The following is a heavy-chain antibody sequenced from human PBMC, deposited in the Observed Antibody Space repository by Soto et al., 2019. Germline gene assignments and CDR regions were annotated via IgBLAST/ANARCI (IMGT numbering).Heavy chain of an antibody. J-gene: IGHJ4*02. CDR2: IYPGDSDT. Sequence: PGESLKISCKGSGYSFTSYWIGWVRQMPGKGLEWMGIIYPGDSDTRYSPSFQGQVTISADKSISTAYLQWSSLKASDTAMYYCARHAIYCSGGSCYFDYWGQGTLVTVSS. V-gene: IGHV5-51*01. CDR1: GYSFTSYW. D-gene: IGHD2-15*01. CDR3: ARHAIYCSGGSCYFDY.